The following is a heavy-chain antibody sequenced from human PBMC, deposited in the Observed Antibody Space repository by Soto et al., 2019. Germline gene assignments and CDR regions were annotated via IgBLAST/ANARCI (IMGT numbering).Heavy chain of an antibody. CDR2: INPSGGST. Sequence: QVQLVQSGAEVTKPGASVKVSCKASGYTFTNYYMHWVRQAPGQGLEWVGIINPSGGSTTYAQKFQGRITLTTDTSTSTVYMELSSLRSEDTAVYYCARDADGYNSRAIQYLDNWGQGTLVTVSS. CDR1: GYTFTNYY. CDR3: ARDADGYNSRAIQYLDN. V-gene: IGHV1-46*01. D-gene: IGHD5-12*01. J-gene: IGHJ4*02.